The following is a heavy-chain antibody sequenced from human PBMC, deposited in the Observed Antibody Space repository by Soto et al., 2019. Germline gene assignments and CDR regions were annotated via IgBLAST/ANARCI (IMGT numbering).Heavy chain of an antibody. Sequence: SLRLSCAASGLTFSSYAMHWVRQAPGKGLEWVAVISYDGSNKYYADSVKGRFTISRDNSKNTLYLQMNSLRAEDTAVYYCASITTPHYYGMDVWGQGTTVTVSS. CDR1: GLTFSSYA. D-gene: IGHD1-20*01. J-gene: IGHJ6*02. CDR2: ISYDGSNK. CDR3: ASITTPHYYGMDV. V-gene: IGHV3-30-3*01.